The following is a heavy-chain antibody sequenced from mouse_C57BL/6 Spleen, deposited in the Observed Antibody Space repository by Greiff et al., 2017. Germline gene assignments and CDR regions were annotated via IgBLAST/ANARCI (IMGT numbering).Heavy chain of an antibody. CDR3: ARGPFDY. CDR2: IYPGDGDT. V-gene: IGHV1-82*01. Sequence: QVQLQQSGPELVKPGASVKISCKASGYAFSSSWMNWVKQRPGKGLEWIGRIYPGDGDTNYNGKFKGKATLTADKSSSTAYMQLSSLTSEDSAVYFCARGPFDYWGQGTTLTVSS. CDR1: GYAFSSSW. J-gene: IGHJ2*01.